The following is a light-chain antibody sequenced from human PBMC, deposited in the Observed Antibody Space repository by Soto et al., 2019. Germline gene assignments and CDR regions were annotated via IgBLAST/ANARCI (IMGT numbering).Light chain of an antibody. Sequence: EIVMTQSPATLSVSPGERVTLSCRASQSVSSRLAWYQQKPGQSPRLLIYGASTRATGIPARFSGSGSGTDFTLTISRLEPEDFAVYYCQQYASSLLTFGGGTKVEIK. V-gene: IGKV3-15*01. J-gene: IGKJ4*01. CDR1: QSVSSR. CDR2: GAS. CDR3: QQYASSLLT.